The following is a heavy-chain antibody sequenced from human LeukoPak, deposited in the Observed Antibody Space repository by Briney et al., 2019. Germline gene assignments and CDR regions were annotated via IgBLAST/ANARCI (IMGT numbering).Heavy chain of an antibody. J-gene: IGHJ5*02. D-gene: IGHD4-17*01. CDR3: ARGGDYVWFDP. Sequence: GGSLRLSCAASGFSFSNDRMHWVRQVPGKGPLWVSRISSDGSSTSYADSVKGRFTISRDNAKNTLYPQMDSLRVEDTAVYYCARGGDYVWFDPWGQGTLVTVSS. V-gene: IGHV3-74*01. CDR2: ISSDGSST. CDR1: GFSFSNDR.